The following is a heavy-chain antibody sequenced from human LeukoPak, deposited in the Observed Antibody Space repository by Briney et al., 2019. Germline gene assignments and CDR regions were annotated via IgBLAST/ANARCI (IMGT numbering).Heavy chain of an antibody. J-gene: IGHJ5*02. D-gene: IGHD3-10*01. CDR2: IYYSGSN. CDR1: GGSISSYY. Sequence: PSETLSLTCSVSGGSISSYYWSWIRQPPGKGLEWVGYIYYSGSNNYNPSLKSRVTISEDTSQNQSPLKLSSVTAADTALYYCASQPLWFGQLTDTWFDPWGQGTLVTVSP. CDR3: ASQPLWFGQLTDTWFDP. V-gene: IGHV4-59*08.